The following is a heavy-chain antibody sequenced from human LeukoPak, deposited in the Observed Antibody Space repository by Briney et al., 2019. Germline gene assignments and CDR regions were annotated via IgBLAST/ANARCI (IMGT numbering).Heavy chain of an antibody. D-gene: IGHD3-9*01. J-gene: IGHJ4*02. V-gene: IGHV3-21*06. Sequence: GGSLRLACSTSGFTFTNYGMNWIRQAPGKGLEWVSSIKKNGTVLYNADAVKGRFTISRDNAKNSVFLEMSSLRVDDTAVYYCAKGLINDWSALENWGQGTLVTVSS. CDR3: AKGLINDWSALEN. CDR2: IKKNGTVL. CDR1: GFTFTNYG.